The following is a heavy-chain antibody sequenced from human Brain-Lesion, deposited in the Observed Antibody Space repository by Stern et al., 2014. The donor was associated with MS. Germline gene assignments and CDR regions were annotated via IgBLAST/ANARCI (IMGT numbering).Heavy chain of an antibody. CDR2: SDHSGRT. CDR1: GGSISSSNW. J-gene: IGHJ4*02. CDR3: ARFPASRPHVFDS. D-gene: IGHD6-13*01. Sequence: VQLVESGPGLVKPSGTLSLTCAVSGGSISSSNWWSWVRQSPGKGLEWIGESDHSGRTIYHPSLTSRVTVSVGQSKNRFSLNLRSGPAADTAVYFCARFPASRPHVFDSWGQGTLVTVSS. V-gene: IGHV4-4*02.